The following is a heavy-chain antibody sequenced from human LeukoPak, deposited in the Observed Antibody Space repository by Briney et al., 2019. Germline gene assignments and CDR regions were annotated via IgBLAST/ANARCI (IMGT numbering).Heavy chain of an antibody. V-gene: IGHV3-30*02. CDR1: GFTFSSYG. CDR2: IRYDGSNK. D-gene: IGHD6-13*01. CDR3: AKDSSSWYEGAFDI. Sequence: PGGSLRLSCAASGFTFSSYGMHWVRQAPGKGLEWVAFIRYDGSNKYYADSVKGRFTISRDNSKNTLYLQMNSLRAEDTAVYYCAKDSSSWYEGAFDIWGQGTMATVSS. J-gene: IGHJ3*02.